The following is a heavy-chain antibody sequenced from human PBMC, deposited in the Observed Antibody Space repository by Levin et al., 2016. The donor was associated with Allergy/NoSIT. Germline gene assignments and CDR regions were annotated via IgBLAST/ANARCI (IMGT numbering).Heavy chain of an antibody. J-gene: IGHJ6*02. CDR3: ARVSNKNSWYIAPMDV. CDR2: ISMNNMTI. D-gene: IGHD6-13*01. V-gene: IGHV3-48*02. Sequence: VRQAPGKGLEWISYISMNNMTIYYKESVKGRFTVSRDNVRNVAYLQMTSLRDDDTAVYYCARVSNKNSWYIAPMDVWGQGTTVTVSS.